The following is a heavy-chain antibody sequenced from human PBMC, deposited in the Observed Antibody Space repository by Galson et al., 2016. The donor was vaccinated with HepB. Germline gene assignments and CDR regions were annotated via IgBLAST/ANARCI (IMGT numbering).Heavy chain of an antibody. J-gene: IGHJ4*02. CDR2: IYSGGDT. CDR1: GFTVTSSY. V-gene: IGHV3-53*01. D-gene: IGHD3-10*01. Sequence: SLRLSCAASGFTVTSSYMSWVRQAPGKGLEWVSVIYSGGDTYYADSMKGRFTISRDDSKNTLFLQMNSLSAEDTAVYYCARAWFPWDYFDDWGQGTLVTVSS. CDR3: ARAWFPWDYFDD.